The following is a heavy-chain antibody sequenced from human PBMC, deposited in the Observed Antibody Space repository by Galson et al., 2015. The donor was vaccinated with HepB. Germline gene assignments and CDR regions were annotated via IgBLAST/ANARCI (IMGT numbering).Heavy chain of an antibody. V-gene: IGHV3-23*01. D-gene: IGHD1-26*01. Sequence: SLRLSCAASGFAFSSYAMTWFRQAPGKGLEWVSTVTGNGDSTFYSDSVKGRFTVSRDNSKNALYLHMTSLRAEDTATYYCARDERGRKYVAGTTGSPAWWGQGTLVTFSS. J-gene: IGHJ4*02. CDR3: ARDERGRKYVAGTTGSPAW. CDR1: GFAFSSYA. CDR2: VTGNGDST.